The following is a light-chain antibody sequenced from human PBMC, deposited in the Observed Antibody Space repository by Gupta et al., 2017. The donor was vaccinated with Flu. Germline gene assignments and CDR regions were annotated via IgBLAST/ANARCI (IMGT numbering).Light chain of an antibody. CDR3: QLRSNWPPLT. Sequence: EIVLTQSPATLSLSPGERATLSCRASQSVSSYLAWYQQKPGQAPRLLIYDASNRDTGIPARFSGSGYGTDFTLTISSREPEDFAVYYCQLRSNWPPLTFGGGTKVEIK. J-gene: IGKJ4*01. CDR2: DAS. V-gene: IGKV3-11*01. CDR1: QSVSSY.